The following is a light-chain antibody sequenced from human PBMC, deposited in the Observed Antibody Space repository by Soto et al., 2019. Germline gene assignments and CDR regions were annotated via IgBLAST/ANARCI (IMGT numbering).Light chain of an antibody. CDR3: LQYNSFSRA. J-gene: IGKJ1*01. Sequence: AIRMTQSPSSLSASTGDRVTITCRASQGISSYLAWYQQKPGKAPKLLIYAASSLESGVPSRFSGSGSGTEFTLTISSLQPDDFATYYCLQYNSFSRAFGQGTKVENK. CDR2: AAS. V-gene: IGKV1-8*01. CDR1: QGISSY.